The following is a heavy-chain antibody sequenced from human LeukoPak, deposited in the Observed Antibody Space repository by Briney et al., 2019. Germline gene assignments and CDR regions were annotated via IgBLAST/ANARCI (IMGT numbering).Heavy chain of an antibody. J-gene: IGHJ5*02. CDR1: GFSLSTSGVG. D-gene: IGHD3-3*01. CDR3: AHRVPYRSSSQGSYDFWSVQPGGDWFDP. V-gene: IGHV2-5*01. Sequence: SGPTLVKPTQTLTLTCTFSGFSLSTSGVGVGWIRQSPGKALEWLALIYWNNDKRYSPSLKSRLTITKDTSKNQVVLTMTNMDPVDTATYYCAHRVPYRSSSQGSYDFWSVQPGGDWFDPWGQGTLVTVSS. CDR2: IYWNNDK.